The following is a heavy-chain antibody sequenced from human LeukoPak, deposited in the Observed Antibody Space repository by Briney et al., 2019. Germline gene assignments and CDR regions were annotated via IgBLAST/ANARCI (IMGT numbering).Heavy chain of an antibody. D-gene: IGHD3-22*01. CDR2: IYSGGST. CDR3: ARDHSHYYDSSGYYYGGSFDY. Sequence: GGSLRLSCAASGFTVSSNYMSWVRQAPGKGLEWVSVIYSGGSTYYADSVKGRFTISRDNAKNSLHLQMNSLRAEDTAVYYCARDHSHYYDSSGYYYGGSFDYWGQGTLVTVSS. V-gene: IGHV3-53*01. J-gene: IGHJ4*02. CDR1: GFTVSSNY.